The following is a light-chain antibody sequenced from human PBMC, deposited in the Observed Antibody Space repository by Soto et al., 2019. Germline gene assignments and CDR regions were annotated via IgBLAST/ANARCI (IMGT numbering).Light chain of an antibody. V-gene: IGLV2-14*01. CDR1: SNDIGTYRY. Sequence: QSALTQPASVSGSPGQSITISCTGTSNDIGTYRYVSWYQQHPGKVPKLIIFEVSDRPSGVSHRFYGSKSGNTASLTISRIQAEDEADYYWTSYTTSSTLVFGGGTKLTVL. CDR3: TSYTTSSTLV. CDR2: EVS. J-gene: IGLJ3*02.